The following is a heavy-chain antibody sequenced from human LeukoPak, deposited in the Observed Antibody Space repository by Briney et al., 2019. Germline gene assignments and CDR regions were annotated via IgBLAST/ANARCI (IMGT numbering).Heavy chain of an antibody. J-gene: IGHJ4*02. CDR2: ILSDGSKE. CDR3: ARVAREKAIAVAGNYFDY. CDR1: GFTFSSYG. V-gene: IGHV3-33*01. D-gene: IGHD6-19*01. Sequence: GGSLRLSCAASGFTFSSYGMHWVRQAPGKGLEWVAVILSDGSKEFYTDSVKGQFTISRDNSKNTLYLQMNSLRAEDTAVYYCARVAREKAIAVAGNYFDYWGQGTLVTVSS.